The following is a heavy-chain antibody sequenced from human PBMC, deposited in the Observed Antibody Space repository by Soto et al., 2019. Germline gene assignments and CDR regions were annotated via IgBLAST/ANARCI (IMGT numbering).Heavy chain of an antibody. CDR3: ARGAAERDYYDSRGYYY. J-gene: IGHJ4*02. Sequence: ASVKVSCKASGYTFTSYGISWVRQAPGQGLEWMGWISAYNGNTNYAQKLQGRVTMTTDTSTSTAYMELRSLRSDDTAVYYCARGAAERDYYDSRGYYYWGQGTLVTVSS. CDR2: ISAYNGNT. D-gene: IGHD3-22*01. CDR1: GYTFTSYG. V-gene: IGHV1-18*01.